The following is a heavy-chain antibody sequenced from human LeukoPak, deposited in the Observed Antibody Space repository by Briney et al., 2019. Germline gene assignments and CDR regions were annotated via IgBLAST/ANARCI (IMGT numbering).Heavy chain of an antibody. Sequence: TSMKVSSKASGLTFTSSAVQWVRQARGQRLEWKGWILVGSGNTNYAQKFQERVTITRDMATSAAYMELSSLRSEDTAVYYCAAWCGLERGTGCWGQGTLVTVSS. CDR3: AAWCGLERGTGC. CDR1: GLTFTSSA. J-gene: IGHJ4*02. V-gene: IGHV1-58*01. D-gene: IGHD1-1*01. CDR2: ILVGSGNT.